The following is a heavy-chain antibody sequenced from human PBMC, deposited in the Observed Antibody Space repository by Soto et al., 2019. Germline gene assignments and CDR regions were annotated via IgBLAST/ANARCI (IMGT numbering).Heavy chain of an antibody. CDR1: GGSISSSSYY. Sequence: QLQLQESGPGLVKPSETLSLTCTVSGGSISSSSYYWGWIRQPPGKGLEWIGSIYYSGSTYYNPSLKSRVTISVDTSKNQFSLKLSSVTAADTAVYYCARLGYSYGHSDYWGQGTLVTVSS. CDR2: IYYSGST. J-gene: IGHJ4*02. V-gene: IGHV4-39*01. D-gene: IGHD5-18*01. CDR3: ARLGYSYGHSDY.